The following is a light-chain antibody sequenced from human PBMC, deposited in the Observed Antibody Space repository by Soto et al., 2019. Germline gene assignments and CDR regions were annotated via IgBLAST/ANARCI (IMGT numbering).Light chain of an antibody. CDR3: QKHNSAPF. V-gene: IGKV1-27*01. J-gene: IGKJ4*01. CDR1: QDISNY. Sequence: DIQMTQSPSSLSASVGNRVIITCRASQDISNYLAWYQQKPGKVPKLLIYGASTLQSGVPSRFSGSGSGTDFTLTISSLQPEDVATYYCQKHNSAPFFGGGTKVEIK. CDR2: GAS.